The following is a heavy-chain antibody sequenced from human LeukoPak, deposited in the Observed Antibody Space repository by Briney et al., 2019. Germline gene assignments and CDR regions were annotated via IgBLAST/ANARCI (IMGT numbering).Heavy chain of an antibody. D-gene: IGHD7-27*01. Sequence: ASVKVSCKASGYTFTSCDFNWVRQATGQLPEWMGWMSPNSGDTGYAQKFQDRVTMTRNTSISTAYMELSSLRSDDTAVYYCARGPPNWGYDYWGPGTLVTVSS. V-gene: IGHV1-8*01. CDR1: GYTFTSCD. J-gene: IGHJ4*02. CDR3: ARGPPNWGYDY. CDR2: MSPNSGDT.